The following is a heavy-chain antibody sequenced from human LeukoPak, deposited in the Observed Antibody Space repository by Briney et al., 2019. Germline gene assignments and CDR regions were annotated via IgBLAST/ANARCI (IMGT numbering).Heavy chain of an antibody. V-gene: IGHV4-34*01. D-gene: IGHD3-22*01. CDR1: GGSFSGYY. CDR3: ARIRDYYDSSGYYYVTYFDY. Sequence: PSETLSFTCAVYGGSFSGYYWSWIRQPPGKGLEWIGEINHSGSTNYNPSLKSRVTISVDTSKNQFSLKLSSVTAADTAVYYCARIRDYYDSSGYYYVTYFDYWGQGTLVTVSS. CDR2: INHSGST. J-gene: IGHJ4*02.